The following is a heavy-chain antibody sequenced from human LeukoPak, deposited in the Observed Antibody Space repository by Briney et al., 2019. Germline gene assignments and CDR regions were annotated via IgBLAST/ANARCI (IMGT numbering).Heavy chain of an antibody. Sequence: PGRSLGLSCAASGFTFSSYGMHWVRQAPGKGLEWVAVIWYDGSNKYYADSVKGRFTISRDNSKNTLYLQMNSLRAEDTAVYYCARDRVVRGMAEYYYYGMDVWGKGTTVTVSS. CDR2: IWYDGSNK. CDR3: ARDRVVRGMAEYYYYGMDV. V-gene: IGHV3-33*01. J-gene: IGHJ6*04. CDR1: GFTFSSYG. D-gene: IGHD3-10*01.